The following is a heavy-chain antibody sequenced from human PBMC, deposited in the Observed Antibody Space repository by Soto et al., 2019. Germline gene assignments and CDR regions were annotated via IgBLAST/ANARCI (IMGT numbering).Heavy chain of an antibody. CDR2: IIGSDGST. V-gene: IGHV3-23*01. J-gene: IGHJ4*02. CDR1: GFTVTSYT. Sequence: EVQLSDSGGDLAQPGGSLRLSCAASGFTVTSYTMSWVRQVPGKGLEWVSSIIGSDGSTYYADSAKGRFTISRDISNNTLYSQMNSLRVEDTVVYYCAKDKRPEGARDFHYWGQGTLITVST. D-gene: IGHD1-1*01. CDR3: AKDKRPEGARDFHY.